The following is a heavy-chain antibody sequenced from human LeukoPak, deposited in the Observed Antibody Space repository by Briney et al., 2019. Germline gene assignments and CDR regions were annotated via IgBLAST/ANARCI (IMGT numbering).Heavy chain of an antibody. V-gene: IGHV1-2*04. CDR2: INPNSGGT. D-gene: IGHD6-13*01. CDR3: AGSAAAGTAEFDY. Sequence: ASVKVSCKASGYTFTGYYKHWVRQAPGQGLEWMGWINPNSGGTNYAQKFQGWVTMTRDTSISTAYMELSRLRSDDTAVYYCAGSAAAGTAEFDYWGQGTLVTVSS. CDR1: GYTFTGYY. J-gene: IGHJ4*02.